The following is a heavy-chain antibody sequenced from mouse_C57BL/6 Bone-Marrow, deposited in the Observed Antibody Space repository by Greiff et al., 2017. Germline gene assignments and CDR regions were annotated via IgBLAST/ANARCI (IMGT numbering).Heavy chain of an antibody. D-gene: IGHD1-1*02. Sequence: QVQLQQSGAELARPGASVKLSCKAFGYTFTSYGISWVKQRTGQGLEWIGEIYPRSGNTYYNEKFKGKATLTADKSSSTAYMELRSLTSEDSAVYFCAESFWDYGAMDYWGQGTSVTVSS. CDR1: GYTFTSYG. V-gene: IGHV1-81*01. J-gene: IGHJ4*01. CDR2: IYPRSGNT. CDR3: AESFWDYGAMDY.